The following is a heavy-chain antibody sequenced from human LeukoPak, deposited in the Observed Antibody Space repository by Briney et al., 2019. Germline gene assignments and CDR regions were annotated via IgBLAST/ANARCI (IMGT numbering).Heavy chain of an antibody. CDR3: AKDRTYRYFDY. CDR1: GFTFSSPA. CDR2: ISGGGDST. V-gene: IGHV3-23*01. D-gene: IGHD3-16*02. J-gene: IGHJ4*02. Sequence: GGSLRLSCAASGFTFSSPAMNWVRQAPGKGLEWVSAISGGGDSTYYADSVKGRFTISRDNSKNTLFLQMNSLRAEDTAVYYCAKDRTYRYFDYWGQGTLVTVSS.